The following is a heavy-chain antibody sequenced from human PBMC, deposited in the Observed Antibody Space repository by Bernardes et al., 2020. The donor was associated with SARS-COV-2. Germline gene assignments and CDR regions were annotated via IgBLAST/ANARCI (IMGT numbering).Heavy chain of an antibody. J-gene: IGHJ4*02. CDR2: TCAGGSNK. CDR3: ARVPISVYDSWIDY. Sequence: GCSLIRSCAASGLTCATPGRQCTRLAPGHNLSWRTATCAGGSNKYYADSVKGRFTISRDNSKNTLYLHMNSLRAEDTAVYYCARVPISVYDSWIDYWGQGTLVTVS. V-gene: IGHV3-33*01. CDR1: GLTCATPG. D-gene: IGHD5-12*01.